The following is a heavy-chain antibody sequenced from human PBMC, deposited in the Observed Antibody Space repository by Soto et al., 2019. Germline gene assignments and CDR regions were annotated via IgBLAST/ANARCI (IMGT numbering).Heavy chain of an antibody. CDR3: ARDIGFDIAF. J-gene: IGHJ4*02. D-gene: IGHD5-12*01. Sequence: QVQLVQSGAEVQKPGASLKVSCKTSGYTFTDFGITWVRQAPGLGLEWLGWIYSKAGTINFAPKFQGRVIMTTDTSTITAYMELTSLTFDDAAVYFCARDIGFDIAFWGQGTLVTVS. CDR2: IYSKAGTI. V-gene: IGHV1-18*01. CDR1: GYTFTDFG.